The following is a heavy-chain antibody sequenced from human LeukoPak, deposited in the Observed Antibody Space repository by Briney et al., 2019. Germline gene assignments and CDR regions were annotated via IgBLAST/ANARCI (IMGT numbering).Heavy chain of an antibody. CDR3: ATGIYSSGWSYFDY. Sequence: PGGSLRLSCAASGFTFSSYGMHWVRQAPGKGLEWVSTLSGSGITTYYADSVRGRFTISRDNSKNTLYLQMNSLRAEDTAVYYCATGIYSSGWSYFDYWGHGTLVTVSS. J-gene: IGHJ4*03. D-gene: IGHD6-19*01. CDR1: GFTFSSYG. V-gene: IGHV3-23*01. CDR2: LSGSGITT.